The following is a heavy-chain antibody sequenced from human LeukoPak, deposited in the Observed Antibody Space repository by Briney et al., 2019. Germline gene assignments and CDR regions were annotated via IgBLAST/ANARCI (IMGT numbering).Heavy chain of an antibody. J-gene: IGHJ4*02. CDR2: ISYDGSNK. CDR1: GFTFSSYG. Sequence: PGGSLRLSCAASGFTFSSYGMHWVRQAPGKGLEWVAVISYDGSNKYYADSVEGRFTISRDNSKNTLYLRMNSLRAEDTAVYYCAKDRGDYYYDSSGLDYWGQGTLVTVSS. D-gene: IGHD3-22*01. CDR3: AKDRGDYYYDSSGLDY. V-gene: IGHV3-30*18.